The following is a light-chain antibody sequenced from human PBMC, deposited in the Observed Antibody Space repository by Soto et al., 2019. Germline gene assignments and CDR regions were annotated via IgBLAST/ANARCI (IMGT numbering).Light chain of an antibody. J-gene: IGKJ5*01. CDR1: QSISSY. Sequence: DIQMTQSPSSLSASVGDRVTITCRASQSISSYLNWYQQKPGKAPKLLIYAASSLQSGVRSRFSGSGSGTHFTLTISSLQPEDFATYYCQQSSSTPITFRQGTRLEIK. CDR2: AAS. V-gene: IGKV1-39*01. CDR3: QQSSSTPIT.